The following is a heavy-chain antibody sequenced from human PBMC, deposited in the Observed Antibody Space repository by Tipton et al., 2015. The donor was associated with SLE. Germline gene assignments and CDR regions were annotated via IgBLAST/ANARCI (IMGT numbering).Heavy chain of an antibody. CDR2: ISYDGTNK. J-gene: IGHJ4*02. D-gene: IGHD1-1*01. V-gene: IGHV3-30-3*01. Sequence: LSLTCTVSGGSISSYYWSWIRQPPGKGLEWVAFISYDGTNKYYADSVKGRFTISRDNAKNTLYLQMNSLRVEDTASYYCARLRSTTKFDSWGPGTLVTVSS. CDR3: ARLRSTTKFDS. CDR1: GGSISSYY.